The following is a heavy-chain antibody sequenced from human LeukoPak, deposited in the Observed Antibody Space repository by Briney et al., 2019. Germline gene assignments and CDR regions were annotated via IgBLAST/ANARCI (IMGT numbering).Heavy chain of an antibody. CDR3: AKETRTCTNGVCYKYLYMDV. CDR1: GFTVSSSY. J-gene: IGHJ6*03. D-gene: IGHD2-8*01. V-gene: IGHV3-66*02. Sequence: PGGSLGLSCAASGFTVSSSYMTWVRQGPGKGLEWVADIYTGGDTYYADSVKGRFTISRDNSKNTVSLQMNSLRTEDTAVYYCAKETRTCTNGVCYKYLYMDVWGKGATVTVSS. CDR2: IYTGGDT.